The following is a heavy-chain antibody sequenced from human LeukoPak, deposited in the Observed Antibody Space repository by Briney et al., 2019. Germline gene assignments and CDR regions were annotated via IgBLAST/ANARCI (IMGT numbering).Heavy chain of an antibody. CDR3: ARGLSRLGSGYYMDV. D-gene: IGHD5-12*01. CDR1: GGTFSSYA. J-gene: IGHJ6*03. Sequence: GASVKVSCKASGGTFSSYAISWVRQAPGQGLEWMGGIIPIFGTANYAQKFQGRVTITTDESTSTAYMELSSLRSEDTAVYYCARGLSRLGSGYYMDVWGKGTTVTVSS. CDR2: IIPIFGTA. V-gene: IGHV1-69*05.